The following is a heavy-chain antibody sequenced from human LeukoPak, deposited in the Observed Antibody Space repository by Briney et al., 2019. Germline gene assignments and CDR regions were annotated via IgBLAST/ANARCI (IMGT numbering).Heavy chain of an antibody. V-gene: IGHV3-30*02. Sequence: GGSLRLSCAAPGFTFSSYGMHSVRQAPGKGLEWVAFIRYDGSNKYYADSVKGRFTISRDNSKNTLYLQMDSLRAEDTAVYYCAKDRRAYSGSYFDYWGQGTLVTVSS. D-gene: IGHD1-26*01. CDR3: AKDRRAYSGSYFDY. CDR1: GFTFSSYG. CDR2: IRYDGSNK. J-gene: IGHJ4*02.